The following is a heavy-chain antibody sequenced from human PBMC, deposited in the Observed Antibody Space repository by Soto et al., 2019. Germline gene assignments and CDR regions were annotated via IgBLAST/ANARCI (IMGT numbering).Heavy chain of an antibody. CDR2: VNGDGTTT. Sequence: EVQLVESGGGLVQPGGSLRLSCAASGFTFNSYWMHWVRQAPGKGLVCVSRVNGDGTTTNYADSVKGRFAIYRDNAKNTLYLQVDSLRDDDTAVYFCAREIPGHYAVDVWGQGTTVTVPS. CDR1: GFTFNSYW. V-gene: IGHV3-74*01. D-gene: IGHD2-2*02. J-gene: IGHJ6*02. CDR3: AREIPGHYAVDV.